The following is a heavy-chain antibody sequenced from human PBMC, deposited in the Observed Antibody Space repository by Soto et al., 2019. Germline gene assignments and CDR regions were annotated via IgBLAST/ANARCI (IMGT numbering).Heavy chain of an antibody. CDR2: IYTSASI. V-gene: IGHV4-4*07. CDR1: GADINTYS. CDR3: ARDREAGYNFYYGMDV. D-gene: IGHD6-19*01. Sequence: ASETLSLTCSVSGADINTYSWTWIRQPAGKGLEWIGRIYTSASINYNPSLRGRVTLSVDTSTNQVSLKLASVTAADTAVYYCARDREAGYNFYYGMDVWGQGTTVTVSS. J-gene: IGHJ6*02.